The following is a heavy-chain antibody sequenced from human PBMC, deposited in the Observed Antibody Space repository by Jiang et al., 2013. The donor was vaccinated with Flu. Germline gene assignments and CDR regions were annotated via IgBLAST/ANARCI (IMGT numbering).Heavy chain of an antibody. CDR2: ISYSGST. J-gene: IGHJ4*02. V-gene: IGHV4-39*01. Sequence: GSGLVKPSETLSLTCTVSGGSISSSSYYWGWIRQPPGKGLEWIGSISYSGSTYYNPSLKSRVTISLDTSKNQFSLKLTSVTAADTAVYYCAKLAAPGTILINFDCWGQGTLVTVSS. CDR1: GGSISSSSYY. CDR3: AKLAAPGTILINFDC. D-gene: IGHD6-13*01.